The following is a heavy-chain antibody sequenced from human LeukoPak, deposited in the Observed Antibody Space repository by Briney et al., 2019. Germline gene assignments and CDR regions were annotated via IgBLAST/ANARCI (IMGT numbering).Heavy chain of an antibody. V-gene: IGHV3-23*01. D-gene: IGHD1-26*01. J-gene: IGHJ4*02. CDR1: GFTFSSYA. CDR2: ISGSGGST. Sequence: GGSLRLSCAASGFTFSSYAMSWVRQAPGKGLEWVSAISGSGGSTYYADSVKGRFTISRDNAKNTLYLQMNSLRAEDTAVYYCAKENHGIVGATTLIDYWGQGTLVTVSS. CDR3: AKENHGIVGATTLIDY.